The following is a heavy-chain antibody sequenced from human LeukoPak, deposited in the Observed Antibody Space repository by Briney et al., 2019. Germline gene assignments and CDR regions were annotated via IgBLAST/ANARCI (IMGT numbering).Heavy chain of an antibody. V-gene: IGHV3-9*01. CDR2: ISWNSGNI. CDR3: XXEXXWALDY. J-gene: IGHJ4*01. CDR1: GFTFDDYA. Sequence: GGSLRLSCAASGFTFDDYAMHWVRQAPGKGLEWVSAISWNSGNIGYADSVKGRFTISRDNAKNSLYLQMNSLRAEDTALYYXXXEXXWALDYWGXGTLVTV.